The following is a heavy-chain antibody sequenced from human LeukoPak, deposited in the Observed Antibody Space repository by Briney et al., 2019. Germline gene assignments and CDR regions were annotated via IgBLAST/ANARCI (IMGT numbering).Heavy chain of an antibody. D-gene: IGHD6-19*01. V-gene: IGHV1-18*01. CDR2: ISAYNGNT. CDR3: ARDGIAVDGKGVFDY. CDR1: GYTFTSYG. Sequence: GASVKVSCKASGYTFTSYGISWVRQAPGQGLEWMGWISAYNGNTNYAQKLQGRVTMTTDTSTSTAYMELRSLRSDDRAVYYCARDGIAVDGKGVFDYWGQGTLVTVSS. J-gene: IGHJ4*02.